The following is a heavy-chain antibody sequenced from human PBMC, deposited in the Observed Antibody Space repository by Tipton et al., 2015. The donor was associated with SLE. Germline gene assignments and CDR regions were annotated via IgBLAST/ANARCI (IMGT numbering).Heavy chain of an antibody. CDR3: ARGGYSGYVIY. Sequence: SLRLSCAASGFTFSSYSMNWVRQAPGKGLEWVSYISSSSSTIYYADSVKGRFTISRDNAKNSLYLQMNSLRAEDTAVYYCARGGYSGYVIYWGQGTLVTVSS. D-gene: IGHD5-12*01. CDR1: GFTFSSYS. J-gene: IGHJ4*02. CDR2: ISSSSSTI. V-gene: IGHV3-48*04.